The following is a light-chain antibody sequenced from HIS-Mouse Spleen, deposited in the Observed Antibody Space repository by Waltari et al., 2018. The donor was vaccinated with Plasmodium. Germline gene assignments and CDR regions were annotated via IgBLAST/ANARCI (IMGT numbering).Light chain of an antibody. J-gene: IGLJ3*02. CDR3: YSTDSSGNHRV. V-gene: IGLV3-10*01. CDR2: EDS. CDR1: ALPTKN. Sequence: SYELTQPPSASVSPGQPARITCSGDALPTKNAYLYQQKSGQAPVLVIYEDSKRPSGIPERFSGSSSGTMATLTISGAQVEDEADYYCYSTDSSGNHRVFGGGTKLTVL.